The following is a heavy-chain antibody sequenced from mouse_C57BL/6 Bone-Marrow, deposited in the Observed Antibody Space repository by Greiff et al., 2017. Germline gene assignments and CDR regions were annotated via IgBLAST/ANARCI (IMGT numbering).Heavy chain of an antibody. D-gene: IGHD1-1*01. CDR1: GYTFTSYW. Sequence: QVQLQQPGAELVKPGASVKLSCKASGYTFTSYWMHWVKQRPGRGLEWIGRIDPNSGGTKYNEKFKSKATLTVDKSSSTAYMQLSSLTSEDSAVYYGARRDYGSSYGAMDYWGQGTSVTVSS. CDR2: IDPNSGGT. V-gene: IGHV1-72*01. CDR3: ARRDYGSSYGAMDY. J-gene: IGHJ4*01.